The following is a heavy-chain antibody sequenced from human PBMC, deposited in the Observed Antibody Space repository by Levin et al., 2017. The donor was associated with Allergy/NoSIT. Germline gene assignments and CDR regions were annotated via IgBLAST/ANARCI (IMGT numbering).Heavy chain of an antibody. CDR1: GFTFSSYE. D-gene: IGHD1-1*01. Sequence: HTGGSLRLSCAASGFTFSSYEMNWVRQAPGKGLEWVSYISSSGSTIYYADSVKGRFTISRDNAKNSLYLQMNSLRAEDTAVYYCARDRGQHVQLQYYYYGMDVWGQGTTVTVSS. CDR2: ISSSGSTI. V-gene: IGHV3-48*03. J-gene: IGHJ6*02. CDR3: ARDRGQHVQLQYYYYGMDV.